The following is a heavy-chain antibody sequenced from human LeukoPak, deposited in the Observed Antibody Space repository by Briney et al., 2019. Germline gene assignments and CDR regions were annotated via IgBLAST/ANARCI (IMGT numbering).Heavy chain of an antibody. CDR3: ANMRSSTSRYFDY. CDR2: ISDSGGST. CDR1: GFTFSGYA. J-gene: IGHJ4*02. V-gene: IGHV3-23*01. D-gene: IGHD2-2*01. Sequence: PGGSLRLSCVVSGFTFSGYAMSWVRQAPGKGLEWVSAISDSGGSTYYADSVKGRFTISRDNSKNTLYLQMNSLRAEDTAVYYCANMRSSTSRYFDYWGQGTLVTVSS.